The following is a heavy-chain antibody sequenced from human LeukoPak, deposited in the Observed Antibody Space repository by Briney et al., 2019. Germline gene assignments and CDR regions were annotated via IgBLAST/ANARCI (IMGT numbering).Heavy chain of an antibody. CDR2: ISYDGRNK. J-gene: IGHJ4*02. CDR3: AKDGGDYHFDY. V-gene: IGHV3-30*18. D-gene: IGHD4-17*01. Sequence: GGSLRLSCAAPGFTFSGYGIHWVRQAPGKGLGWVAMISYDGRNKYYADRVKGRFTISRHNSKNTLYLQMNSLRAEDTAVYYCAKDGGDYHFDYWGQGTLVSVSS. CDR1: GFTFSGYG.